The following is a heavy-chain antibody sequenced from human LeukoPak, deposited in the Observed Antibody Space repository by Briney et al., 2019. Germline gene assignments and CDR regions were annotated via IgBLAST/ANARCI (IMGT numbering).Heavy chain of an antibody. CDR3: ARGIMNDYVWGSYRPIFDY. CDR2: INHSGST. CDR1: GGSFSGYY. D-gene: IGHD3-16*02. Sequence: SETLSLTCAVYGGSFSGYYWSRIRQPPGKGLEWIGEINHSGSTNYNPSLKSRVTISVDTSKNQFSLKLSSVTAADTAVYYCARGIMNDYVWGSYRPIFDYWGQGTLVTVSS. V-gene: IGHV4-34*01. J-gene: IGHJ4*02.